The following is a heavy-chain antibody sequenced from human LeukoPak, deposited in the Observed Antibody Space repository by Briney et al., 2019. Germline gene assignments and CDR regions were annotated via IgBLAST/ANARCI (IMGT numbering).Heavy chain of an antibody. CDR2: IIPILGIA. CDR3: ARESGSYYNYYYGMDV. J-gene: IGHJ6*02. Sequence: GASVKVSCKASGGTFSSYAISWGRQAPGQRLEWMGRIIPILGIANYAQKFQGRVTITADKSTSTAYMELSSLRSEDTAVYYCARESGSYYNYYYGMDVWGQGTTVTVSS. D-gene: IGHD3-10*01. V-gene: IGHV1-69*04. CDR1: GGTFSSYA.